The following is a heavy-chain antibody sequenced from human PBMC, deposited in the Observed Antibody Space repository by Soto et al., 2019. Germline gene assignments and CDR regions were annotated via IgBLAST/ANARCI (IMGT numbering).Heavy chain of an antibody. CDR2: IDWDDDK. Sequence: SGPTLVNPTQTLTLTCTFSGFSLSTSGMRVSWIRQPPGKALEWLARIDWDDDKFYSTSLKTRLTISKDTSKNQVVLTMTNMDPVDTATYYCARISASGSSIWFDPWGQGTLDDVSS. CDR3: ARISASGSSIWFDP. CDR1: GFSLSTSGMR. J-gene: IGHJ5*02. D-gene: IGHD3-22*01. V-gene: IGHV2-70*04.